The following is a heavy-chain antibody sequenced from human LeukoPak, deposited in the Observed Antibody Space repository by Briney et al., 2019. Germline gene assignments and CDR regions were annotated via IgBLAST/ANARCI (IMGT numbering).Heavy chain of an antibody. V-gene: IGHV3-15*01. D-gene: IGHD2-2*01. CDR3: TTGLYCSTTSCYSPDF. CDR1: GFTFSNAW. Sequence: GGSLRLSCAAPGFTFSNAWMSWVRQAPGKGLEWVGRIKSKSDGGTTDYAAPVKGRFTISRDDSKNTLYLQMNSLKTEDSAVYYCTTGLYCSTTSCYSPDFWGQGTLVTVSS. CDR2: IKSKSDGGTT. J-gene: IGHJ4*02.